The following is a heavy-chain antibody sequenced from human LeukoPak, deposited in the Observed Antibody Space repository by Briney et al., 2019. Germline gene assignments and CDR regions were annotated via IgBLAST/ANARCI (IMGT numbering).Heavy chain of an antibody. V-gene: IGHV1-2*06. CDR3: ARAAGDGSTNYFDP. D-gene: IGHD1-26*01. Sequence: ASVKVSCKASGYTFTGYYMHWVRQAPGQGLEWMGRIDPNSGGTNSAKKFQGRVTMTRDTSISTAYMELSSLTSDDTALYYCARAAGDGSTNYFDPWGQGTLVTVSS. J-gene: IGHJ5*02. CDR2: IDPNSGGT. CDR1: GYTFTGYY.